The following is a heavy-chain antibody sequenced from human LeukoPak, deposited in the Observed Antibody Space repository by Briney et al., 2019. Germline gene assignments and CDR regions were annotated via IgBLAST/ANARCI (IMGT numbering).Heavy chain of an antibody. D-gene: IGHD2-8*01. CDR1: GGSISNYY. V-gene: IGHV4-59*01. Sequence: SETLSLTCTVSGGSISNYYWSWIRQPPGKGLEWIGYIYYSGSTNYNPSLKSRVTISVDTSKNQFSLKLSSVTAADTAVYYCARATGYCTNGVCLFDYWGQGTLVTVSS. CDR2: IYYSGST. CDR3: ARATGYCTNGVCLFDY. J-gene: IGHJ4*02.